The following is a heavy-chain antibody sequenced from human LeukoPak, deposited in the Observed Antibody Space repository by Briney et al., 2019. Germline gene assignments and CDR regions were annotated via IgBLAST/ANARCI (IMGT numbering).Heavy chain of an antibody. V-gene: IGHV3-23*01. Sequence: GGSLRLSCAASGFTFSSYAMSWVCQAPGKGLEWVSAISGSGGSTYYADSVKGRFTISRDNTKNTLYLQMNSLRAEDTAVYYCARFLEWLLNWFDPWGQGTLVTVSS. CDR2: ISGSGGST. J-gene: IGHJ5*02. CDR1: GFTFSSYA. CDR3: ARFLEWLLNWFDP. D-gene: IGHD3-3*01.